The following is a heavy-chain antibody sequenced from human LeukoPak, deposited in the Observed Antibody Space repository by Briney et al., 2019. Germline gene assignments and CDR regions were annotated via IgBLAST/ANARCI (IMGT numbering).Heavy chain of an antibody. Sequence: GGSLRLSCAASGFTFSDYSMSWIRQAPGKGLEWVSGISWNSGSIGYADSVKGRFTISRDNAKNSLYLQMNSLRAEDTALYYCAKDKSAGYSYGNFDYWGQGTLVTVSS. V-gene: IGHV3-9*01. CDR2: ISWNSGSI. CDR3: AKDKSAGYSYGNFDY. D-gene: IGHD5-18*01. J-gene: IGHJ4*02. CDR1: GFTFSDYS.